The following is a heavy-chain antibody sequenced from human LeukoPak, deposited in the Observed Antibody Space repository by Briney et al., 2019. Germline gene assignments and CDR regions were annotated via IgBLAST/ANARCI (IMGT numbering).Heavy chain of an antibody. D-gene: IGHD6-13*01. CDR3: ARAVSPRGGAAAGLKDY. J-gene: IGHJ4*02. CDR1: GGSFSGYY. V-gene: IGHV4-34*01. CDR2: INHSGST. Sequence: KASETLSLTCAVYGGSFSGYYWSWIRQPPGKGLEWIGEINHSGSTNYNPSLKSRVTISVDTSKNQFSLKLSSVTAADTAVYYCARAVSPRGGAAAGLKDYWGQGTLVTVSS.